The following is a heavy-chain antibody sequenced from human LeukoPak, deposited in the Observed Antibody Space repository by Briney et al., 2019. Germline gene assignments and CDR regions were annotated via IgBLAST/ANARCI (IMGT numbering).Heavy chain of an antibody. V-gene: IGHV3-64D*06. J-gene: IGHJ4*02. D-gene: IGHD4-17*01. CDR1: GFIFSNYG. CDR3: VRVNDYGDRNLYYFGY. CDR2: ISSDGDNT. Sequence: WGSLSLSCSASGFIFSNYGMYWVRQAPGKGLEFVSAISSDGDNTFYADSVKGRFTISRDNSKNTLYLQTSSLRREDTAVYYCVRVNDYGDRNLYYFGYWGQATLVTVSS.